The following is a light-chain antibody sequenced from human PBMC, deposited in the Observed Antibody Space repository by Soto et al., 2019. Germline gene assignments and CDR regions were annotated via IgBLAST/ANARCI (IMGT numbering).Light chain of an antibody. V-gene: IGKV3-15*01. Sequence: DRVMTQSPDTLSASPGERATLSCRASQRISSNLAWYQQKLGQAPRVLIYGASTRATGIPARFSGSGSGTDFTLTISRLEPEDFVVYYCQQYVNSPITFGQGTRLETK. CDR2: GAS. J-gene: IGKJ5*01. CDR1: QRISSN. CDR3: QQYVNSPIT.